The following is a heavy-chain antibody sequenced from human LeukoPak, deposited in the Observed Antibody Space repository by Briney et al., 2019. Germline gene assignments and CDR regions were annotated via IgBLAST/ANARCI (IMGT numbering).Heavy chain of an antibody. CDR2: ISSSGSTI. CDR3: ARVVKYSSSSPDY. D-gene: IGHD6-6*01. V-gene: IGHV3-48*01. J-gene: IGHJ4*02. CDR1: GFTFSSYS. Sequence: GGSLRLSCAASGFTFSSYSMNWVRQAPGKGLEWVSYISSSGSTIYYADSVKGRFTISRDNAKNSLYLQMNSLRAEDTAVYYCARVVKYSSSSPDYWGQGTLVTVSS.